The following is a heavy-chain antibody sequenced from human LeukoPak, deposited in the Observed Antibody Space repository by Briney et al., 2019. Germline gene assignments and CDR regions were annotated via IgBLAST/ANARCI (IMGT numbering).Heavy chain of an antibody. Sequence: GGSLRLSCAASGFTVSNDYMARVRQAPGRGLEWVSLIYGDGTTFYTDSVKGRFTISRDNFKNTLYLQMSSLRPEDTALYYCARDRAGAQSWVALDPWGQGTLVTVSS. CDR1: GFTVSNDY. D-gene: IGHD3-10*01. J-gene: IGHJ5*02. CDR3: ARDRAGAQSWVALDP. V-gene: IGHV3-66*02. CDR2: IYGDGTT.